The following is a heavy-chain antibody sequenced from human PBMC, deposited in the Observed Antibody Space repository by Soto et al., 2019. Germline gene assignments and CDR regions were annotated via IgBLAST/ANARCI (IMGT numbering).Heavy chain of an antibody. J-gene: IGHJ4*02. Sequence: EVQLVESGGGLVQPGGSLTLSCAASGFTFSSYWMHWVRQAPGNGLVWVARIKSDGSGTIYADSVKGRLTISRDNARNTLYLQMNSLRAEDTAVYFCARGDGDYYDGNGYLGRHWGQGTLVTVSS. D-gene: IGHD3-22*01. CDR2: IKSDGSGT. V-gene: IGHV3-74*01. CDR3: ARGDGDYYDGNGYLGRH. CDR1: GFTFSSYW.